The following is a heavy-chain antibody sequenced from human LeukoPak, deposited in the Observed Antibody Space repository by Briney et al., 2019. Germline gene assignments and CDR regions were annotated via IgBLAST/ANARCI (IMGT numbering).Heavy chain of an antibody. CDR3: ARFSRTLDP. V-gene: IGHV3-48*04. Sequence: GGSLRLSCAASGFTFSSYSMNWVRQAPGKGLEWVSYISSSSSTIYYADSVKGRFTISRDNAKNSLYLQMNSLRAEDTAVYYCARFSRTLDPWGQGTLVTVSS. CDR1: GFTFSSYS. CDR2: ISSSSSTI. J-gene: IGHJ5*02.